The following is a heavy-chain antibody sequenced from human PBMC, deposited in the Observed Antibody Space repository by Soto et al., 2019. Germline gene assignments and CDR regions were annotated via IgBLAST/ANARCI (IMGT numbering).Heavy chain of an antibody. V-gene: IGHV4-59*08. D-gene: IGHD4-17*01. Sequence: SETLSLTCAVYGSSFSDYSWNWIRQPPGKGLEWIGYIYHSGRTNYNPSLKSRVTISIDTSKNQFSLNLSSVTAADTAVYYCARHPTVTEYYFDYWGQGTLVTVSS. CDR3: ARHPTVTEYYFDY. J-gene: IGHJ4*02. CDR1: GSSFSDYS. CDR2: IYHSGRT.